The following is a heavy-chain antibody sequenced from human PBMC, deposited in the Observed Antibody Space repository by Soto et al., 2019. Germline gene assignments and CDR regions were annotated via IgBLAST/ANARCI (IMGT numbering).Heavy chain of an antibody. D-gene: IGHD3-16*01. Sequence: QVQLQQWGAGLLKPSETLSLRCGVSGGSFNDYYWIWIRQSPGKGLEWIGEIHQSGSTRYNPSLKSRVTISVDTAKNQFSLKLNSMTAAYTAVYYCARGGEQSVGGGYYSGMDVWGQGTTVVVSS. CDR3: ARGGEQSVGGGYYSGMDV. V-gene: IGHV4-34*01. CDR2: IHQSGST. CDR1: GGSFNDYY. J-gene: IGHJ6*02.